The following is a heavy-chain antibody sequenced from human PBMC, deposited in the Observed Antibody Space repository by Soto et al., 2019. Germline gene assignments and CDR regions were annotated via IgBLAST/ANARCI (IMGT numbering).Heavy chain of an antibody. J-gene: IGHJ4*02. Sequence: QVQLVESGGGVVQPGKSLRLSCAASGFTFSTYGMHWVRQAPGKGLEWVAVIWCDGSNKYYADSVKGRFTISRDNSKNTLYLQMNSLRGEDTAVYYCARDLGYCTNGVCYSFDYWGQGTLVTVSS. D-gene: IGHD2-8*01. CDR2: IWCDGSNK. CDR3: ARDLGYCTNGVCYSFDY. V-gene: IGHV3-33*01. CDR1: GFTFSTYG.